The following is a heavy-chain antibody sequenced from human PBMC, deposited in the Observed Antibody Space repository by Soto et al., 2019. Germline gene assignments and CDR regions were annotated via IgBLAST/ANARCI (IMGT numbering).Heavy chain of an antibody. Sequence: SETLSLTCTVSGGSISSGGYFWSWIRQHPGKGLEWIGYIYYSGSTYYNPSLKSRVIISVETSKNQFSLRLSSVTAADTAVYYCARGILETAMAPFSRFDPWGQGILVTVSS. CDR1: GGSISSGGYF. CDR2: IYYSGST. V-gene: IGHV4-31*03. D-gene: IGHD5-18*01. CDR3: ARGILETAMAPFSRFDP. J-gene: IGHJ5*02.